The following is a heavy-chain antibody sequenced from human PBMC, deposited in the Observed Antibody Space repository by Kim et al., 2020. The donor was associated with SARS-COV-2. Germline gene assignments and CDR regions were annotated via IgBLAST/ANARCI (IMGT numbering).Heavy chain of an antibody. Sequence: GGSLRLSCAASGFSFSGFWMSWVRHAPGKGLVWVANMEQDGSEINYVGSVKGRFTISRDNAKNSLYLQMDSLRAEDTAVYYCARGRGYSAFDYWGQGTPVTVSS. CDR3: ARGRGYSAFDY. J-gene: IGHJ4*02. D-gene: IGHD5-18*01. CDR2: MEQDGSEI. CDR1: GFSFSGFW. V-gene: IGHV3-7*01.